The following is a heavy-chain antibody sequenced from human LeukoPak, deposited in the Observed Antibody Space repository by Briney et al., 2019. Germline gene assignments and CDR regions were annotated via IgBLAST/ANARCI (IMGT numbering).Heavy chain of an antibody. CDR3: SAYFDH. Sequence: GGSLRLSCAASGFTFSTYVMNWVRQAPGKGLEWVSGITDSGGNTYYTDSVKGRFTISRDNSKNTLYLQMNSLRAEDTAVYYCSAYFDHWGQGTLVTVSS. J-gene: IGHJ4*02. CDR2: ITDSGGNT. V-gene: IGHV3-23*01. CDR1: GFTFSTYV.